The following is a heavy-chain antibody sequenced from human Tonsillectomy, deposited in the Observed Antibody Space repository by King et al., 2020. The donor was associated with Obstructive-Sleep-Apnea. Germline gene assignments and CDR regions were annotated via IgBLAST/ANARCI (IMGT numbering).Heavy chain of an antibody. J-gene: IGHJ5*02. Sequence: QLQESGPGLVKSSQTLSLTCTVSGGSISSRDYYWSWFRQPPGKGLEWIGYIYYSGTTYYNPSLKSRLTILVDTSKNQFSLKLSSVTAADTAVYYCARKYCSGGSCYDGHPRFDPWGQGTLVTVSS. CDR2: IYYSGTT. V-gene: IGHV4-30-4*01. CDR3: ARKYCSGGSCYDGHPRFDP. CDR1: GGSISSRDYY. D-gene: IGHD2-15*01.